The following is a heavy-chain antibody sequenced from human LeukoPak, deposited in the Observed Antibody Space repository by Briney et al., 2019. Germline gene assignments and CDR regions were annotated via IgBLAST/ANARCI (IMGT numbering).Heavy chain of an antibody. CDR1: GASISSGDYY. CDR3: ARAVVPAAFDY. V-gene: IGHV4-31*03. CDR2: IYYSGST. J-gene: IGHJ4*02. Sequence: SETLSLTCTVSGASISSGDYYWSWIRRHPGKGLEWIGYIYYSGSTYYNPSLKSRVTISVDTSKNQFSLKLSSVTAADTAVYYCARAVVPAAFDYWGQGTLVTVSS. D-gene: IGHD2-2*01.